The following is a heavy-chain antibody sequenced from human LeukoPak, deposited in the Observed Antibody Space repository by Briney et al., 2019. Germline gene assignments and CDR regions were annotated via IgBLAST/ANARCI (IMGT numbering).Heavy chain of an antibody. CDR1: GFTVSSNY. Sequence: GGSLRLSCAASGFTVSSNYMSWVRQAPGKGLEWVSVIYSGGSTYYADSVKGRFTISRDNSKNTLYLQMNSLRAEDTAVYYCAKGGGYCSSTSCYMDYWGQGTLVTVSS. V-gene: IGHV3-53*05. CDR2: IYSGGST. D-gene: IGHD2-2*01. J-gene: IGHJ4*02. CDR3: AKGGGYCSSTSCYMDY.